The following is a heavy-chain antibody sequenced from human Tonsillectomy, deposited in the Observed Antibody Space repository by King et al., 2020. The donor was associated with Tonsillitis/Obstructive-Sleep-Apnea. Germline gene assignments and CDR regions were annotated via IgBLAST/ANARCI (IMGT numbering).Heavy chain of an antibody. CDR2: SRPSNGDT. D-gene: IGHD3-22*01. Sequence: QLVQSGAEVKKPGASVKVSCKALGYTLTSYDITWVRQAPGQGLEWMGWSRPSNGDTNYAQKLQGRVTMTSDTSTNTAYMELRSLRSDDTAVYCCARDYYDSSGYYHGYFQHWGQGTLVTVSS. J-gene: IGHJ1*01. V-gene: IGHV1-18*01. CDR1: GYTLTSYD. CDR3: ARDYYDSSGYYHGYFQH.